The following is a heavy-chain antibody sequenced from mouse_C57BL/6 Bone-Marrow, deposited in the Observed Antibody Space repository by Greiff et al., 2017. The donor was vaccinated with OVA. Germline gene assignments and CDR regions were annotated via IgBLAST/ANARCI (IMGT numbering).Heavy chain of an antibody. CDR1: GYTFTSYM. Sequence: QVLLQQSGAELARPGASVKMSCKASGYTFTSYMMHWVKQRPGQGLEWIGYINPSSGYTKYNQKFKDKATLTADKSSSTAYMQLSSLTSEDSAVYYCAREDGNWFAYWGQGTLVTVSA. CDR2: INPSSGYT. J-gene: IGHJ3*01. V-gene: IGHV1-4*01. CDR3: AREDGNWFAY. D-gene: IGHD2-1*01.